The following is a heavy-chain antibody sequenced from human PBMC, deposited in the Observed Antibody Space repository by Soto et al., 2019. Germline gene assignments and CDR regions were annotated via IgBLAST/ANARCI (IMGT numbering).Heavy chain of an antibody. CDR2: IRSKAYGGTT. Sequence: GGSLRLSCIASGFTFGDYAMTWVRQAPGKGLEWVGFIRSKAYGGTTEYAASVKGRFTISRDDSKSIAYLQMNSLKTEDTALYYSTRNPNYDLSFGDVWGQGTRVTVSS. D-gene: IGHD3-3*01. CDR3: TRNPNYDLSFGDV. V-gene: IGHV3-49*04. J-gene: IGHJ6*02. CDR1: GFTFGDYA.